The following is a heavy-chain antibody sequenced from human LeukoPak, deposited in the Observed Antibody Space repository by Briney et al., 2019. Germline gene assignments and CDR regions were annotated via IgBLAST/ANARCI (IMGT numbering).Heavy chain of an antibody. CDR3: APLVDTVGY. CDR1: GFTLSSNS. Sequence: GGSLRLSCAASGFTLSSNSMNWVRQAPGKGLEWVSYISSTGGTIYYADSMKGRFTISRDNAKNSLYLQMNSLGAEDTAVYYCAPLVDTVGYWGQGTLVTVSS. J-gene: IGHJ4*02. V-gene: IGHV3-48*04. D-gene: IGHD5-18*01. CDR2: ISSTGGTI.